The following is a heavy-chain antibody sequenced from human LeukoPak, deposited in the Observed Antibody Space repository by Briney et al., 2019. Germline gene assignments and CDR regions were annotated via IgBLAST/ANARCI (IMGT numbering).Heavy chain of an antibody. V-gene: IGHV4-30-2*01. D-gene: IGHD2-21*02. CDR3: ARGEIPHQEIYCGGDCYSAQLDY. J-gene: IGHJ4*02. Sequence: PSETLSLTCTVSGGSISSGGYYWSWIRQPPGKGLEWIGYIYHSGSTYYNPSLKSRVTISVDRSKNQFSLKLSSVTAADTAVYYCARGEIPHQEIYCGGDCYSAQLDYWGQGTLVTVSS. CDR2: IYHSGST. CDR1: GGSISSGGYY.